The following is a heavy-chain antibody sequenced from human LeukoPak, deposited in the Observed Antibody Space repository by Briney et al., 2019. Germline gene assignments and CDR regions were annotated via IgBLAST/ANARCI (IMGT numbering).Heavy chain of an antibody. D-gene: IGHD6-13*01. Sequence: SETLSLTCTVSGGSISSYYWSWIRQPPGKGLEWIGYIYYSGSTNYNPSLKSRVTISVDTSKNQFSLKLSSVTAADTAVYYCARGCIAAAGTTNWFDPWGQGTLVTVSS. CDR3: ARGCIAAAGTTNWFDP. J-gene: IGHJ5*02. CDR1: GGSISSYY. V-gene: IGHV4-59*12. CDR2: IYYSGST.